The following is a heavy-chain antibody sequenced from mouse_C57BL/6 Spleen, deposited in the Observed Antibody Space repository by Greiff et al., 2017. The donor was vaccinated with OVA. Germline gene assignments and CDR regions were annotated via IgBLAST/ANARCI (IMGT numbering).Heavy chain of an antibody. J-gene: IGHJ2*01. CDR2: ISSGSGSI. V-gene: IGHV5-17*01. CDR3: SRAPRRYFDY. Sequence: EVKRVESGGGLVKPGGSLKLSCAASGFTFSDYGMHWVRQAPEKGLEWVAYISSGSGSIYYEDTVKGRFTISRDNAKNTRFLQMTSLRSEDTTMYYCSRAPRRYFDYWGQGTTLTVSS. CDR1: GFTFSDYG.